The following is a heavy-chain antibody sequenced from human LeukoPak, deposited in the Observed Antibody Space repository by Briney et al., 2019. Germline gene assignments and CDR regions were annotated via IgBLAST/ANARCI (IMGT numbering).Heavy chain of an antibody. CDR2: INTNTGNP. D-gene: IGHD3-22*01. J-gene: IGHJ4*02. CDR1: GYTFTTYA. CDR3: ARQSHDSGGYCLYYFDY. V-gene: IGHV7-4-1*02. Sequence: ASVKVSCKASGYTFTTYAMNWVRQAPGQGLEWVGWINTNTGNPTYAQGFTGRFVFSLDTSVSTAYLQISSLKAEDTAMYYCARQSHDSGGYCLYYFDYWGQGTLSPSPQ.